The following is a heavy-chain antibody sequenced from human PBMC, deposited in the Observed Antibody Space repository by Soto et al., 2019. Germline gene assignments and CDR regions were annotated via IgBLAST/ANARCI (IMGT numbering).Heavy chain of an antibody. CDR3: AKDAVYNDGLWLMDH. D-gene: IGHD2-21*01. CDR1: GLPHSSFA. Sequence: PVGSLRLSCTASGLPHSSFAMMWVRQARGKGLECVSGIYGSGRGIEYADSVKGRFTISRDNSKNTVYLQMTDLRADDTAVYYCAKDAVYNDGLWLMDHWGQGTQVTVSS. CDR2: IYGSGRGI. J-gene: IGHJ4*02. V-gene: IGHV3-23*05.